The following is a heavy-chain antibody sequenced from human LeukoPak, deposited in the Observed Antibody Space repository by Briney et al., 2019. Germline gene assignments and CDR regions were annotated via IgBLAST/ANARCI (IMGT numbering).Heavy chain of an antibody. V-gene: IGHV1-18*04. CDR3: ARDSDYSGNGNGDWFDP. J-gene: IGHJ5*02. Sequence: ASLNVSCKDSGFRFSSFGVSCVRQAPEERLGWMGWISNYFGVTHYAEKLEDRITMTVDTSTTTVYMELRSLKYDDTAIYYCARDSDYSGNGNGDWFDPWGQGTVVTVSS. D-gene: IGHD4-11*01. CDR1: GFRFSSFG. CDR2: ISNYFGVT.